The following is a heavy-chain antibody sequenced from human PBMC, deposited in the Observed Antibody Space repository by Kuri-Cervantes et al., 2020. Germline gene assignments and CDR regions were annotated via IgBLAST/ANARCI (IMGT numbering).Heavy chain of an antibody. CDR2: IQPGDSDT. D-gene: IGHD1-20*01. Sequence: KVSCKGSGYSFTNYWIGWVRQMPGKGLDWMGVIQPGDSDTRYSPSFQGQVTISADKSISTAYLQWSSLKASDTAMYYCAIYPSNWNDDGGFDYWGQGTLVTVSS. V-gene: IGHV5-51*01. CDR1: GYSFTNYW. J-gene: IGHJ4*02. CDR3: AIYPSNWNDDGGFDY.